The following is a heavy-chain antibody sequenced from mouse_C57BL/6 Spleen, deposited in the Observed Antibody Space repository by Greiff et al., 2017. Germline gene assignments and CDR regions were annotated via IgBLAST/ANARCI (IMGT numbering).Heavy chain of an antibody. CDR3: VYGNYVAYAMDY. CDR1: GYTFTSYW. Sequence: QVQLQQPGAELVRPGTSVKLSCKASGYTFTSYWMHWVKQRPGQGLEWIGVIDPSDSYTNYNQKFKGKATLTVDTSSSTAYMQLSSLTSEDSAVYYCVYGNYVAYAMDYWGQGTSVTVSS. CDR2: IDPSDSYT. D-gene: IGHD2-1*01. J-gene: IGHJ4*01. V-gene: IGHV1-59*01.